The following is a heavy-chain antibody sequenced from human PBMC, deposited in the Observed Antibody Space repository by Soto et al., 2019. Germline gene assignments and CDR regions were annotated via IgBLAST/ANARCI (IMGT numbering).Heavy chain of an antibody. CDR2: LLYDGSNK. V-gene: IGHV3-33*01. J-gene: IGHJ6*02. D-gene: IGHD1-20*01. CDR1: GFTFSSYG. Sequence: QVQLVESGGGVVQPGRSLRLSCAASGFTFSSYGMHWVRQAPGKGLDWATVLLYDGSNKYYADSVTGRFPISRDNSKDTMYRQMNGLRAEDTAVYYCARDRGPFNWNDLPHYYYGMDVWGQGTTVTVSS. CDR3: ARDRGPFNWNDLPHYYYGMDV.